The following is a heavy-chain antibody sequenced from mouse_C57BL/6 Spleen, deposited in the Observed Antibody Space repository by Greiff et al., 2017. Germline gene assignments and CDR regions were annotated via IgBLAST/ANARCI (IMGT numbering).Heavy chain of an antibody. Sequence: QVQLQQPGAELVMPGASVKLSCKASGYTFTSYWMHWVKQRPGQGLEWIGEIDPSDSYTNYNQKFKGKSTLTVDKSSSTAYMQLSSLTSEDSAVYYWARGGEQAAWFAYGGQGTLVTVSA. CDR2: IDPSDSYT. V-gene: IGHV1-69*01. CDR1: GYTFTSYW. J-gene: IGHJ3*01. CDR3: ARGGEQAAWFAY. D-gene: IGHD3-2*02.